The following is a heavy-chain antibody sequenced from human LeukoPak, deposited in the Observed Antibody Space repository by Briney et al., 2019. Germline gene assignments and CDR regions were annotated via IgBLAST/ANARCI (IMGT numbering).Heavy chain of an antibody. CDR2: ISGSGHDI. J-gene: IGHJ4*02. Sequence: GGSLRLSCAASGFTFSDSYMTWVRQAPGKGVEWVAYISGSGHDINYSDSVKGRFTISRDNAKNSLYLQMNSLRAEDTAVYYCARETRVRWTDYWGQGILVTVSS. CDR1: GFTFSDSY. CDR3: ARETRVRWTDY. V-gene: IGHV3-11*04. D-gene: IGHD5-24*01.